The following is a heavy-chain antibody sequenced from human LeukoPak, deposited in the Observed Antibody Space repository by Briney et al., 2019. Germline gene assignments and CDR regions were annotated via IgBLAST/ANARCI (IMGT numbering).Heavy chain of an antibody. V-gene: IGHV3-64*01. CDR2: ISSNGGST. CDR1: GFTFSSYA. D-gene: IGHD3-3*01. CDR3: ARDSRGSDNYDFWSDPDY. Sequence: PGGSLRLSCAASGFTFSSYAMHWVRQAPGKGLEYVSAISSNGGSTYYANSVKGRFTISRDNSKNTLYLQMGSLRAEDMAVYYCARDSRGSDNYDFWSDPDYWGQGTLVTVSS. J-gene: IGHJ4*02.